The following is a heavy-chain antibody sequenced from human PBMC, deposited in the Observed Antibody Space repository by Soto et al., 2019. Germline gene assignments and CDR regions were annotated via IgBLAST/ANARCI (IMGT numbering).Heavy chain of an antibody. V-gene: IGHV1-69*12. J-gene: IGHJ4*02. CDR3: ARYRYGYSYFDY. Sequence: QVQLVQSGAEVKKPGSSVKFSCKASGGTFTSYAISWVRQAPGQGLEWMGGIIPFFGTANYAQKFQGRVTITADESTSTAYMELSSLRSEDTAVYYCARYRYGYSYFDYWGQGTLVTVSS. CDR1: GGTFTSYA. CDR2: IIPFFGTA. D-gene: IGHD5-18*01.